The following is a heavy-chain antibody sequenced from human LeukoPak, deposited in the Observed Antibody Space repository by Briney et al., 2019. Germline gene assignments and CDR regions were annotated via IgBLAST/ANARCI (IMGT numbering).Heavy chain of an antibody. CDR2: IYYSGST. D-gene: IGHD4-17*01. Sequence: PSETLSLTCTVSGGSISSSSYYWGWIRQPPGEGLEWIGSIYYSGSTYYDPSLKSRVTISVDTPKDQFSLKLSSVTAADTAVYYCARVTVTTDAFDIWGQGTMVTVSS. V-gene: IGHV4-39*01. CDR3: ARVTVTTDAFDI. J-gene: IGHJ3*02. CDR1: GGSISSSSYY.